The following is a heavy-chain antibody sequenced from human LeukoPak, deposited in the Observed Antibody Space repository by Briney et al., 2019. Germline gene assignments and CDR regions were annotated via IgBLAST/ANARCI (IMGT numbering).Heavy chain of an antibody. CDR1: GGSISSSSYY. CDR2: IYYSGST. CDR3: ASDERWLQDYDY. Sequence: SETLSLTCTVSGGSISSSSYYWGWIRQPPGKGLEWIGSIYYSGSTYYNPSLKSRVTISVDTSKNQFSLKLSSVTAADTAVYYCASDERWLQDYDYWGQGTLVTVSS. V-gene: IGHV4-39*07. J-gene: IGHJ4*02. D-gene: IGHD5-24*01.